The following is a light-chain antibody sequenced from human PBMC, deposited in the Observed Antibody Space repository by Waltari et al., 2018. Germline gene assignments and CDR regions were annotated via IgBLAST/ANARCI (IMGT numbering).Light chain of an antibody. CDR3: QQYNSYSPYT. V-gene: IGKV1-5*01. Sequence: DIQMTQSPSTLSASVGDRVTITCRASQSISSWLAWYQQKPGKAPKLLRYDASSLESGVPSRFSGSGSGTEFNLTISSLQPDDFATYYCQQYNSYSPYTFGQGTKLEIK. J-gene: IGKJ2*01. CDR1: QSISSW. CDR2: DAS.